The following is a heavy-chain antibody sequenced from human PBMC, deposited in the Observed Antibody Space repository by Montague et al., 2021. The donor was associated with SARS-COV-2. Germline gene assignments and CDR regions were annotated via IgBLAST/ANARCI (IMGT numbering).Heavy chain of an antibody. D-gene: IGHD3-22*01. V-gene: IGHV4-31*03. J-gene: IGHJ3*02. CDR1: GGSISSGGYY. CDR3: ARVRITMIVVVDAFDI. CDR2: IYYSGST. Sequence: TLSLTCTVSGGSISSGGYYWSWIRQHLGKGLEWIGYIYYSGSTYYNPSLKSRVTISVDASKNQFSLKLSSVTAADTAVYYCARVRITMIVVVDAFDIWGQGTMVTVSS.